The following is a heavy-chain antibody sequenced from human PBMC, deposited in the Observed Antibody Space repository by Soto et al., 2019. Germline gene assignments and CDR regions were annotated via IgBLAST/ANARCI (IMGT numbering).Heavy chain of an antibody. D-gene: IGHD5-12*01. J-gene: IGHJ3*02. Sequence: GGSVKFSCKASGFTFTSYNIFWVRQAPGQGLEWMGRISCYNGNTNYAQNLQGRVTMTTDTSTSTVYMEMRSLRSDDTAVYYCARDLVQYSGFDAAFDIWGQGTMVTVSS. V-gene: IGHV1-18*01. CDR1: GFTFTSYN. CDR3: ARDLVQYSGFDAAFDI. CDR2: ISCYNGNT.